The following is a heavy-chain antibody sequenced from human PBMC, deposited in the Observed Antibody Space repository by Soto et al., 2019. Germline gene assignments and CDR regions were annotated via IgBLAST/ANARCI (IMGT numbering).Heavy chain of an antibody. V-gene: IGHV4-34*01. CDR3: ARGQPYCTNGVCYVYFDY. J-gene: IGHJ4*02. CDR2: INHSGST. CDR1: GGSFSGYY. Sequence: PSETLSLTCAVYGGSFSGYYWSWIRQPPGKGLEWIGEINHSGSTNYNPSLKSRVTISVDTSKNQFSLKLSSVTTADTAVYYCARGQPYCTNGVCYVYFDYWGQGTLVTVSS. D-gene: IGHD2-8*01.